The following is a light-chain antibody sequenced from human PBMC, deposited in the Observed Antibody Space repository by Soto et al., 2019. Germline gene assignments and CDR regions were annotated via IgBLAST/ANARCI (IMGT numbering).Light chain of an antibody. Sequence: EIVMTQSPATLSVSPGERATLSCRASQSVSSNLAWYQQKPGQAPRLLIYGASITATGIPARFSGSGSGTEFTLTISSLQSEDFAVYYCQQYNNWLAITFGQGTRLEIK. CDR1: QSVSSN. CDR3: QQYNNWLAIT. V-gene: IGKV3-15*01. J-gene: IGKJ5*01. CDR2: GAS.